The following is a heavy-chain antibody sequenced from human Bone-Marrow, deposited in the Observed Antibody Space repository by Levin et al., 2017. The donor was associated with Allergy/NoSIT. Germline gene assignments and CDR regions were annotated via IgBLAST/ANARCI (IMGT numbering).Heavy chain of an antibody. CDR2: IDGDDDK. CDR1: GFSLDTSVMR. J-gene: IGHJ4*02. D-gene: IGHD2-2*01. CDR3: ALVKYQLDY. Sequence: ESGPTLVKPTETLTLTCTFSGFSLDTSVMRLSWIRQPPGKALEWLARIDGDDDKLYSTSLRTRLAISKDTSKNQVVLTMTNMDPADTGTYYCALVKYQLDYWGQGTLVTVSS. V-gene: IGHV2-70*04.